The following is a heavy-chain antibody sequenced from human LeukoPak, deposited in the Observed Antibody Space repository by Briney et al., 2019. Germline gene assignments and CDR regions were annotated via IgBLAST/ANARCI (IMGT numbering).Heavy chain of an antibody. J-gene: IGHJ4*02. Sequence: SGPTLVNPTQTLTLTCTFSGFSLSTSGVGVGWIRQPPGKALEWLAVIHWNDDQRYSPSLKTRLTITKDTSKNQVVLTVTNMDPVDTATYHCAHRQGSCSGNRCLYGPFDNWGQGILVTVSS. CDR1: GFSLSTSGVG. CDR3: AHRQGSCSGNRCLYGPFDN. V-gene: IGHV2-5*01. CDR2: IHWNDDQ. D-gene: IGHD2-2*01.